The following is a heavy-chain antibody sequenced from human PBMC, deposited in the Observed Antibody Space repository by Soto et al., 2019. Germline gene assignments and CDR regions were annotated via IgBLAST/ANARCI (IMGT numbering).Heavy chain of an antibody. CDR3: ARVPHNFDWVPYGLDV. J-gene: IGHJ6*02. CDR1: GYTFTGYY. D-gene: IGHD3-9*01. Sequence: ASVKNSCKATGYTFTGYYMHWVRQAPGRGLEWMGWISAYNGNTNYAQKFQGRVTMTTDTATYTAYMELRSLRSDDTAVYYCARVPHNFDWVPYGLDVWGQGTTVTVSS. CDR2: ISAYNGNT. V-gene: IGHV1-18*04.